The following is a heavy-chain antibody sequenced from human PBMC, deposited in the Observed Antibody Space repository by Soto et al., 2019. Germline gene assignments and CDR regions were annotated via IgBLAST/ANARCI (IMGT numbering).Heavy chain of an antibody. CDR3: ARLKRVAAAGKLFDP. V-gene: IGHV4-59*01. Sequence: SETLSLTCTVPGGSISSYYWSWIRQPPGKGLEWIGYIYYSGSTNYNPSLKSRVTISVDTSKNQFSLKLSSVTAADTAVYYCARLKRVAAAGKLFDPWGQGTLVTVSS. CDR2: IYYSGST. D-gene: IGHD6-13*01. J-gene: IGHJ5*02. CDR1: GGSISSYY.